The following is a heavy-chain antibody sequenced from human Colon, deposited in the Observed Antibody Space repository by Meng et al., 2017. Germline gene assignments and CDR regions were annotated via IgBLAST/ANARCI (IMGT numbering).Heavy chain of an antibody. J-gene: IGHJ4*02. Sequence: GGSLRLSCAASGFTVSSNYMSWVRQAPGKGLEWVSVIYSGGSTYYADSVKGRFTISRDNPKNTLYLQMNSLRAEDTAVYYCARSLLRCHFDYWGQGTLVTVSS. V-gene: IGHV3-53*01. CDR2: IYSGGST. D-gene: IGHD4-17*01. CDR3: ARSLLRCHFDY. CDR1: GFTVSSNY.